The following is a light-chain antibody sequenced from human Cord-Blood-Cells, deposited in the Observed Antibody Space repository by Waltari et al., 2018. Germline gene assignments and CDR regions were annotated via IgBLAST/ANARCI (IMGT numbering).Light chain of an antibody. CDR3: SSYTSSSTYV. CDR2: EVS. CDR1: SSDVGGYNY. V-gene: IGLV2-14*01. J-gene: IGLJ1*01. Sequence: QSALTQPASVSGSPGQSITISCTGTSSDVGGYNYVSWYQPHPGKAPQLMIYEVSNRPSGVSNRFSGSKSGNTASLTISGLQAEDEADYYCSSYTSSSTYVFGTGTKVTVL.